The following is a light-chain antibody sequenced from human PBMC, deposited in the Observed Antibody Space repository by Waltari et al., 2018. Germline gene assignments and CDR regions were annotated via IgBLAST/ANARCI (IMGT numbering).Light chain of an antibody. V-gene: IGLV2-14*01. CDR3: ASYVNSFALV. CDR2: EVK. Sequence: HSALTPPASVSGSPGQSISISCAGTTSDIGAYDLVSWYQKYPGKAPKLIIYEVKNRPSDISPRFSASKSGDTASLTISGLQAEDEAEYYCASYVNSFALVFGGGTKVSVL. CDR1: TSDIGAYDL. J-gene: IGLJ2*01.